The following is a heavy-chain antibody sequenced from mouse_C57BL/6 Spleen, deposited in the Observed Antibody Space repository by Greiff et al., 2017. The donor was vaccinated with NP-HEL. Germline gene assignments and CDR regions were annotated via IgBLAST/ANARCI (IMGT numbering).Heavy chain of an antibody. CDR3: AREEGGKNWDYAMDY. Sequence: VMLVESGAELVKPGASVKISCKASGYAFSSYWMNWVKQRPGKGLEWIGQIYPGDGDTNYNGKFKGKATLTADKSSSTAYMQLSSLTSEDSAVYFCAREEGGKNWDYAMDYWGQGTSVTVSS. CDR2: IYPGDGDT. V-gene: IGHV1-80*01. D-gene: IGHD4-1*01. J-gene: IGHJ4*01. CDR1: GYAFSSYW.